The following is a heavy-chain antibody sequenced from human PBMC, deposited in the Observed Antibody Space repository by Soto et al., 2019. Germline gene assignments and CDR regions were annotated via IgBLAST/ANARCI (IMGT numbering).Heavy chain of an antibody. CDR2: TTGNGGDT. D-gene: IGHD1-1*01. V-gene: IGHV3-23*01. CDR3: ARRTTEYKAFDY. CDR1: GFTFSSYA. Sequence: XXSLRLSCAASGFTFSSYAMSWVRQAPGKGLEWVSATTGNGGDTYYADSVKGRFTISRDNSENTLYLQMNSLRADDTAVYYCARRTTEYKAFDYWGQGIVVTVSS. J-gene: IGHJ4*02.